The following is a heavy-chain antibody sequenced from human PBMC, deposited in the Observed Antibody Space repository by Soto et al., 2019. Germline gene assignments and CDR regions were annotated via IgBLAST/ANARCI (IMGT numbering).Heavy chain of an antibody. CDR2: MNPGSGDT. CDR1: GYSFTSND. D-gene: IGHD3-16*01. J-gene: IGHJ5*02. CDR3: ARMATFGSLNWFDP. V-gene: IGHV1-8*01. Sequence: ASVKVSCKASGYSFTSNDVSWVRQATGQGLEWMGWMNPGSGDTGYAQKFQGRVTMTRDISIATAYMELSSLRSDDTAIYYCARMATFGSLNWFDPWGQGTLVTVSS.